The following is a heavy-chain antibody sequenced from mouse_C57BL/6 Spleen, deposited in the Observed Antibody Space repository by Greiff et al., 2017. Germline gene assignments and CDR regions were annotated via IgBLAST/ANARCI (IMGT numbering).Heavy chain of an antibody. CDR3: ARQGNSYYFDY. CDR1: GFTFSSYG. J-gene: IGHJ2*01. CDR2: ISSGGSYT. D-gene: IGHD2-1*01. V-gene: IGHV5-6*02. Sequence: EVMLVESGGDLVKPGGSMKLSCAASGFTFSSYGMSWVRQTPDKRLEWVATISSGGSYTYYPDSVKGRFTISRDNAKNTLYLQMSSLKSEDTAMYYCARQGNSYYFDYWGQGTTLTVSS.